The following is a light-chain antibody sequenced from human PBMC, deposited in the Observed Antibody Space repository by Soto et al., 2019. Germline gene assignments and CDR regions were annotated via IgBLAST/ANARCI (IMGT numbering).Light chain of an antibody. V-gene: IGLV4-69*01. CDR2: INSDGSH. CDR3: QTWGTGSGV. Sequence: QPVLTQSPSASASLGASVRLTCTLRSGHSTYAIAWHQQQPEKGPRYLIKINSDGSHTKGDGIPDRFSGSTSGAERYLTISSLQSEDEADYYCQTWGTGSGVFGGGTKLTVL. J-gene: IGLJ3*02. CDR1: SGHSTYA.